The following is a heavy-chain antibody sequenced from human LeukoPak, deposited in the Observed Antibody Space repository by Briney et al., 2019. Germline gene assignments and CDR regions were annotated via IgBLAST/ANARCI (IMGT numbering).Heavy chain of an antibody. CDR2: SYYSGST. Sequence: SETLSLTCTVSGGSISSSSYFWGWIRQPPGKGLEWIGNSYYSGSTYYNPSLKSRLTISVDTSKNQVSLRLTSVTAADTAVYYCARLSVIVGAALEYYYYYMDVWGQGTTVTVSS. CDR3: ARLSVIVGAALEYYYYYMDV. V-gene: IGHV4-39*07. D-gene: IGHD1-26*01. J-gene: IGHJ6*03. CDR1: GGSISSSSYF.